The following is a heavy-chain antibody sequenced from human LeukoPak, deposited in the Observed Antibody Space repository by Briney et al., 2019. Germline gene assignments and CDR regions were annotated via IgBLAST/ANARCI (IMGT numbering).Heavy chain of an antibody. Sequence: ASVKVSCKASGYTFTSYDINWVRPATGQGLEWMGWMNPNSGNTGYAQKFQGRVTMTRNTSISTAYMELSSLRSEDTAVYYCARAAMVRGVIISYYYYGMDVWGQGTTVTVS. J-gene: IGHJ6*02. D-gene: IGHD3-10*01. V-gene: IGHV1-8*01. CDR3: ARAAMVRGVIISYYYYGMDV. CDR1: GYTFTSYD. CDR2: MNPNSGNT.